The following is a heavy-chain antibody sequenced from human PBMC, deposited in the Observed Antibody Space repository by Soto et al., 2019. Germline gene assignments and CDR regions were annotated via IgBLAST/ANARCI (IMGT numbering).Heavy chain of an antibody. J-gene: IGHJ4*02. D-gene: IGHD3-10*01. Sequence: VGSLRLSCEASGFTFSSYGMTWVRQAPGKGLEWVSTISAGGTTLYADSVKGRFTISRDNSQNTLYLQMTRLKADDTAVYYCAKDGSYYDFDYWGQGTQVTVSS. CDR2: ISAGGTT. CDR1: GFTFSSYG. V-gene: IGHV3-23*01. CDR3: AKDGSYYDFDY.